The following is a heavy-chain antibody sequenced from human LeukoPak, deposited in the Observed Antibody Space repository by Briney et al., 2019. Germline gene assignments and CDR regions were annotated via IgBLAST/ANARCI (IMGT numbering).Heavy chain of an antibody. CDR2: INVSGGNT. D-gene: IGHD4-17*01. CDR1: GFAVGGFA. V-gene: IGHV3-23*01. CDR3: ARGRGGDYVPSRFDY. J-gene: IGHJ4*02. Sequence: GGSLRLSCSASGFAVGGFAMGWVRQAPGKGLEWGSSINVSGGNTYYADSVGGRFTVSRDNSKNTLYLQMNSLRAEDTALYYCARGRGGDYVPSRFDYWGQGTLVTVSS.